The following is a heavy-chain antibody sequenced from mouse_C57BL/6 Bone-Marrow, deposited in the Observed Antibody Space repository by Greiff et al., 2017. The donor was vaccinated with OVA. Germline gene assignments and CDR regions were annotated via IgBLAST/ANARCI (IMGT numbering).Heavy chain of an antibody. CDR2: INPNNGGT. CDR3: ARPLYYYGSSYFDY. J-gene: IGHJ2*01. D-gene: IGHD1-1*01. V-gene: IGHV1-26*01. Sequence: VQLKQSGPELVKPGASVKISCKASGYTFTDYYMNWVKQSHGKSLEWIGDINPNNGGTSYNQKFKGKATLTVDKSSSTAYMELRSLTSEDSAVYYCARPLYYYGSSYFDYWGQGTTLTVSS. CDR1: GYTFTDYY.